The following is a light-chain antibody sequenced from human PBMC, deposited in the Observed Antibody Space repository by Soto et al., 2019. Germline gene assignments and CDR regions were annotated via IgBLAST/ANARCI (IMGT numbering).Light chain of an antibody. CDR2: LTSDGSH. Sequence: QSVLTQSPSASASLGASVKLTCTLSSGHSSYAIAWHQQQPEKGPRYLMKLTSDGSHSKGDGIPDRFSGSSSGAERYLTISGLQSEDEADYYCQTWGTGVVFGGGTKVTVL. J-gene: IGLJ2*01. CDR1: SGHSSYA. V-gene: IGLV4-69*01. CDR3: QTWGTGVV.